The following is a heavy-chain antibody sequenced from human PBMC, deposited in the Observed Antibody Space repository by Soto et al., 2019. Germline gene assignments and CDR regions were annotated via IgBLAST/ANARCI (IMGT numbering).Heavy chain of an antibody. CDR3: AKPYSSSSVYYYGMDV. CDR2: ISYDGSNK. D-gene: IGHD6-6*01. J-gene: IGHJ6*02. V-gene: IGHV3-30*18. CDR1: GFTFSSYG. Sequence: QVQLVESGGGVVQPGRSLRLSCAASGFTFSSYGMHWVRQAPGKGLEWVAVISYDGSNKYYADSVKGRFTISRDNSKNTLYLQMNSLRAEDTAVYYCAKPYSSSSVYYYGMDVWGQGTTVTVSS.